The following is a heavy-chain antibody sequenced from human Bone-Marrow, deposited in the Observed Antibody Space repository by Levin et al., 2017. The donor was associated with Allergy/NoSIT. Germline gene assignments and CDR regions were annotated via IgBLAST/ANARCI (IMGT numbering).Heavy chain of an antibody. V-gene: IGHV5-51*01. CDR2: IYPGDSDT. CDR3: AKRGGVATSDSHCGYAMDV. CDR1: GYTFISYW. D-gene: IGHD1-26*01. Sequence: KVSCEASGYTFISYWVAWVRQMPGKGLEWMGSIYPGDSDTRYGPSFQGQVTIPVDKSISTVYLQWSSLKASDTAIYYCAKRGGVATSDSHCGYAMDVWGQGTTVTVSS. J-gene: IGHJ6*02.